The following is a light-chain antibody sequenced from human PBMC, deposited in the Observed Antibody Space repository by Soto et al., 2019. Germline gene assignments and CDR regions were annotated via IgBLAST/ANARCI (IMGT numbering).Light chain of an antibody. V-gene: IGLV4-69*01. CDR3: QTWGTDIVV. CDR1: RGHSSYA. Sequence: QLVLTQSPSASASLGASVKLTCTLSRGHSSYAIAWHQQQPEKGPRYLMKLNSDGSHSKGDGIPDRFSGSSSGAERYLTTSSLQSEDEADYYCQTWGTDIVVFGGGTKLTVL. J-gene: IGLJ2*01. CDR2: LNSDGSH.